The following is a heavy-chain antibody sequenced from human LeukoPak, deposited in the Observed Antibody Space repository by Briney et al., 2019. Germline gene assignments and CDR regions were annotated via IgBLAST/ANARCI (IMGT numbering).Heavy chain of an antibody. CDR2: ISSSGSTI. CDR3: AREGGYSGSYRDCYFDY. Sequence: QSGGSLRLSCAASGFTFSSYEMNWVRQAPGKGLEWVSYISSSGSTIYYADSVKGRFTISRDNAKNSLYLQMNSLRAEDTAVYYCAREGGYSGSYRDCYFDYWGQGTLVTVSS. J-gene: IGHJ4*02. D-gene: IGHD1-26*01. V-gene: IGHV3-48*03. CDR1: GFTFSSYE.